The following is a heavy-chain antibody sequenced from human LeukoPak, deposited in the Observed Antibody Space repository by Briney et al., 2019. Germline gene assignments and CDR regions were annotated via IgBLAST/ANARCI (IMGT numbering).Heavy chain of an antibody. V-gene: IGHV3-13*01. D-gene: IGHD3-16*01. Sequence: GGSLRLSCAASGFTFSSYDMHWVRQATGKGLEWVSAIGTAGDTYYPGSVKGRFTISRENAKNSLYLQMNSLRAGDTAVYYCARDTTFGGVRAFDIWGQGTMVTVSS. CDR1: GFTFSSYD. CDR3: ARDTTFGGVRAFDI. CDR2: IGTAGDT. J-gene: IGHJ3*02.